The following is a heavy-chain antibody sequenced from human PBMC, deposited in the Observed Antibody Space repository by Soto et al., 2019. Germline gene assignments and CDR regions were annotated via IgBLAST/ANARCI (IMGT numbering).Heavy chain of an antibody. J-gene: IGHJ6*02. CDR3: ARGVGNFYYAMDV. V-gene: IGHV3-33*01. D-gene: IGHD7-27*01. Sequence: QVQLVESGGGVVQPGRSLRLSCAASGFTFSSYGMHWVRQAPGKGLEWVAVIWYDGNDKYYADSVKGRFTISRDNSRNTFFLQMSSLRAEDTAVYYCARGVGNFYYAMDVWGQGTTVTVSS. CDR1: GFTFSSYG. CDR2: IWYDGNDK.